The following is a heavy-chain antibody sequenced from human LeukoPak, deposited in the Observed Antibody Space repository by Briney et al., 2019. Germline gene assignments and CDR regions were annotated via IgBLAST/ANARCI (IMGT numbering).Heavy chain of an antibody. V-gene: IGHV4-30-4*01. Sequence: SETLSLTCTVSGGSISSGDYYWSWIRQPPGKGLEWIGYIYYSGSTYYNPSLKSRVTISVDTSKNQFSLKLSSVTAADTAVYYCARSIGVDTRRGITIFGVARDCWGQGTLVTVSS. J-gene: IGHJ4*02. CDR3: ARSIGVDTRRGITIFGVARDC. CDR2: IYYSGST. CDR1: GGSISSGDYY. D-gene: IGHD3-3*01.